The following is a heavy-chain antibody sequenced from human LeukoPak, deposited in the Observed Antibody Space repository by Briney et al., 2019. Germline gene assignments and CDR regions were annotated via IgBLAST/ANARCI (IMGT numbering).Heavy chain of an antibody. J-gene: IGHJ4*02. D-gene: IGHD5-18*01. CDR2: IYSGDNT. V-gene: IGHV3-66*01. Sequence: GGSLRLSCAASGFTVSSDYMSWVRQAPGKGLEWVSVIYSGDNTYYADSVKGRFTITRDNSNNTLYLQMNSLRAEDTAVYYCARDKWVTWGQGTLVTVSS. CDR1: GFTVSSDY. CDR3: ARDKWVT.